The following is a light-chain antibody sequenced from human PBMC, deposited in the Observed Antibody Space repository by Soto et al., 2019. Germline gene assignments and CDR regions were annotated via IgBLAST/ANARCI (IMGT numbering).Light chain of an antibody. CDR2: EVS. J-gene: IGLJ3*02. Sequence: QSVLTQPASVSGSPGQSITISCTGTSSDVGGYNYVSWYQQHPGKAPKLMIYEVSNRPSGVSNRVSGSKSGNTASLTISGLQAEDEADYYCTSYTSSSTHWVFGGGTKVTVL. CDR3: TSYTSSSTHWV. V-gene: IGLV2-14*01. CDR1: SSDVGGYNY.